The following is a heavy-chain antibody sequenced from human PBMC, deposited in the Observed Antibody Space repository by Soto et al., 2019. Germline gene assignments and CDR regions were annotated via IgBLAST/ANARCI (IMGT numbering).Heavy chain of an antibody. CDR3: AKDIRDGDSSSWYIYYGMDV. V-gene: IGHV3-9*01. J-gene: IGHJ6*02. Sequence: SLRLSCAASGFTFDDYAMHWVRQAPGKGLEWVSGISWNSGSIGYADSVKGRFTISRDNAKNSLYLQMNSLRAEDTALYYCAKDIRDGDSSSWYIYYGMDVWGQGTTVTVS. CDR2: ISWNSGSI. D-gene: IGHD6-13*01. CDR1: GFTFDDYA.